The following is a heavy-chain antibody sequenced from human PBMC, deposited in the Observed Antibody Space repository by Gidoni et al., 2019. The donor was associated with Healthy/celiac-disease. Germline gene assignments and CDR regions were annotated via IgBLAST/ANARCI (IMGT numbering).Heavy chain of an antibody. Sequence: QLQLVHSGAEVNKPVASVTVSCKSSGYTFPIYGISWVRQAPGQGLEWMGWISAYNGNTNYAQKLQGRVTMTTDTSTSTAYMELRSLRSDDTAVYYCARGGIAAAALLNPLDYWGQGTLVTVSS. D-gene: IGHD6-13*01. CDR3: ARGGIAAAALLNPLDY. CDR2: ISAYNGNT. CDR1: GYTFPIYG. V-gene: IGHV1-18*04. J-gene: IGHJ4*02.